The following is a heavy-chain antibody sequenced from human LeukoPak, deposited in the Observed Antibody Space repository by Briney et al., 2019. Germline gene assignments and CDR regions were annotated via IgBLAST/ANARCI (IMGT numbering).Heavy chain of an antibody. V-gene: IGHV4-30-2*01. CDR1: GGSISSGGYY. D-gene: IGHD5-18*01. CDR3: ARQNTAMVLGY. Sequence: PSETLSLTCTVSGGSISSGGYYWSWIRQPPGKGLEWIGYIYHSGSTYYNPSLKSRVTISVDTSKNQFSLKLSSVTAADTAVYYCARQNTAMVLGYWGQGTLVTVSS. J-gene: IGHJ4*02. CDR2: IYHSGST.